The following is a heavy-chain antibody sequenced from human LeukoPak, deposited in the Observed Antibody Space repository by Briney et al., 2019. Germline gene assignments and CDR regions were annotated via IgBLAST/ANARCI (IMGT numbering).Heavy chain of an antibody. Sequence: GGSLRLSCAASGFTFSSYAMSWVRQTPGKGLEWVSIISGNGVGTYYADSVKGRFTISRDNSKNTLYLQMNSLRAEDTAVYYCARAPYYYGSGTDYWGQGTLVTVSS. V-gene: IGHV3-23*01. CDR3: ARAPYYYGSGTDY. D-gene: IGHD3-10*01. J-gene: IGHJ4*02. CDR1: GFTFSSYA. CDR2: ISGNGVGT.